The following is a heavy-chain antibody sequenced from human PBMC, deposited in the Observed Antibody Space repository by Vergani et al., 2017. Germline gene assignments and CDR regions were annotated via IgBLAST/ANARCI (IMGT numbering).Heavy chain of an antibody. J-gene: IGHJ4*02. Sequence: EVQLLESGGGLVQPGGSLRLSCAASGFTFSSYAMSWVRQAPGKGLEWVSAISGSGGSTYYADSVKGRFTIARDNSKNTLYLQMNSLRAEDTAVYYWANRITMIVVVANPLFDYWGQGTLVTVSS. D-gene: IGHD3-22*01. CDR3: ANRITMIVVVANPLFDY. V-gene: IGHV3-23*01. CDR1: GFTFSSYA. CDR2: ISGSGGST.